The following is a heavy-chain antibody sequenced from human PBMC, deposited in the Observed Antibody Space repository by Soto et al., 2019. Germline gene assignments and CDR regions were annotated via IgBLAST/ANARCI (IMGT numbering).Heavy chain of an antibody. V-gene: IGHV3-30*04. CDR2: ISYDGSNK. Sequence: GGSLRLSCAASGFTFSSYAMHWVRQAPGKGLEWVAVISYDGSNKYYADSVKGRFTISRDNSKNTLYLQMNSLRAEDTAVYYCARGVDPYSGSYYDVGYWGQGTLVTVSS. D-gene: IGHD1-26*01. CDR3: ARGVDPYSGSYYDVGY. J-gene: IGHJ4*02. CDR1: GFTFSSYA.